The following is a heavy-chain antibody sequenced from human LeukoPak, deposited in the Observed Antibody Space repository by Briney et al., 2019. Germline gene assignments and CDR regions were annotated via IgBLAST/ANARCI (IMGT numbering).Heavy chain of an antibody. D-gene: IGHD3-3*01. CDR3: ARAQYYDFWSGYYTGGAFDI. V-gene: IGHV4-30-4*01. J-gene: IGHJ3*02. CDR2: IYYSGST. CDR1: GGSISSGDYY. Sequence: PSQTLSLTCIVSGGSISSGDYYWSWIRQPPGKGLEWIGYIYYSGSTYYNPSLKSRVTISVDTSKNQFSLKLSSVTAADTAVYYCARAQYYDFWSGYYTGGAFDIWGQGTMVTVSS.